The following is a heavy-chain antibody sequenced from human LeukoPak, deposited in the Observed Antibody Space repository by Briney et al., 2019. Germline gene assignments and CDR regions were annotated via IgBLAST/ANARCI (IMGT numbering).Heavy chain of an antibody. CDR3: ATHPITMVRGVIIDY. D-gene: IGHD3-10*01. Sequence: SETLSPTCAVSGGSISSGGYSWSWIRQPPGKGLEWIGYIYHSGSTYYNPSLKSRVTISVDRSKNQFSLKLSSVTAADTAVYYCATHPITMVRGVIIDYWGQGTLVTVSS. V-gene: IGHV4-30-2*01. J-gene: IGHJ4*02. CDR1: GGSISSGGYS. CDR2: IYHSGST.